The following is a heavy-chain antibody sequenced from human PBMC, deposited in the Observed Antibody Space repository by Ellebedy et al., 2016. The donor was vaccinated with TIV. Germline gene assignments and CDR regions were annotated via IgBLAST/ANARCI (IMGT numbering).Heavy chain of an antibody. CDR1: GFIVSSNY. Sequence: GESLKISCAAAGFIVSSNYMSWVRQAPGKGLEWVSIIYSGGGTYYADSVKGRFTIPRDNSKNTLYLQMNSLRVEDTAVYYCASRPNGDYHFLDYWGQGTLVTVSS. V-gene: IGHV3-66*01. D-gene: IGHD4-17*01. CDR2: IYSGGGT. CDR3: ASRPNGDYHFLDY. J-gene: IGHJ4*02.